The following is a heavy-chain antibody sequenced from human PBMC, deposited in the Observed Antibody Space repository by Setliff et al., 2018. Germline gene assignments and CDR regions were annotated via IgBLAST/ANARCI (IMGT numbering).Heavy chain of an antibody. D-gene: IGHD2-15*01. J-gene: IGHJ5*02. CDR1: GGSISSSSYY. CDR3: ARLYIVVVVAATPAWFDP. CDR2: IYYSGST. V-gene: IGHV4-39*07. Sequence: SGTLSLTCTVSGGSISSSSYYWGWIRQPPGKGLEWIGSIYYSGSTYYNPSLKSRVTISVDTSKNQFSLKLSSVTAADTAVYYCARLYIVVVVAATPAWFDPWAREPRSPSPQ.